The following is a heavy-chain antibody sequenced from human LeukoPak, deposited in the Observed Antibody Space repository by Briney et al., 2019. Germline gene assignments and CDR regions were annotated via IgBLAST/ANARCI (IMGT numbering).Heavy chain of an antibody. CDR3: AKGYSSGWVVSPFDY. CDR2: ISYDGSNK. J-gene: IGHJ4*02. V-gene: IGHV3-30*18. Sequence: TGGSLRLSCAASGFTFSSYGMHWVRQAPGKGLEWVAVISYDGSNKYYADSVKGRFTISRDNSENTLYLQMNSLRAEDTAVYYCAKGYSSGWVVSPFDYWGQGPLVTVSS. D-gene: IGHD6-19*01. CDR1: GFTFSSYG.